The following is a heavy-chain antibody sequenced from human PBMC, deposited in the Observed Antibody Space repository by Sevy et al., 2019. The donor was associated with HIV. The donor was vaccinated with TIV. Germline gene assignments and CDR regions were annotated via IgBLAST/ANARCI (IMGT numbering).Heavy chain of an antibody. CDR1: GGSISSGGYY. V-gene: IGHV4-31*03. J-gene: IGHJ5*02. CDR2: IYYSGST. CDR3: ARAVTMIEVVTGWIDP. Sequence: SETLSLTCTVSGGSISSGGYYWSWIRQHPGEGLEWIGYIYYSGSTYYNPSLKSRATISVDTSKNQFSLKLSSVTAADTAVYYCARAVTMIEVVTGWIDPWGQGTLVTVSS. D-gene: IGHD3-22*01.